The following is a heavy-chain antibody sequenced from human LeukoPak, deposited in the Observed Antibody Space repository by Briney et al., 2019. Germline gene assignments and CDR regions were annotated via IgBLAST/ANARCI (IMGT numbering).Heavy chain of an antibody. CDR1: NGAVKNYY. D-gene: IGHD1-26*01. Sequence: SETLSLTCSVSNGAVKNYYWTWIRQPPGQGLQWIGNFLYSGTTTYRASLDSRLIISVDNSKNTVSLRLFSVTAADTAVYYCATLVYSGSRYHFDTWGQGTLVTVSS. CDR2: FLYSGTT. J-gene: IGHJ4*02. V-gene: IGHV4-59*02. CDR3: ATLVYSGSRYHFDT.